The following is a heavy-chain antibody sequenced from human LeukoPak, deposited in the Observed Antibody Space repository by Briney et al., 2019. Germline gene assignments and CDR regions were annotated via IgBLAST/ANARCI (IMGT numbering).Heavy chain of an antibody. V-gene: IGHV4-34*01. CDR1: GGSFSGYY. Sequence: SETLSLTCAVYGGSFSGYYWSWIRQPPGKGLEWIGEINHSGSTNYNPSLKSRVTISVDTSKNQFSLKLSSVTAADTAVYYCARTYYHYMDVWGKGTTVTVSS. CDR3: ARTYYHYMDV. CDR2: INHSGST. J-gene: IGHJ6*03.